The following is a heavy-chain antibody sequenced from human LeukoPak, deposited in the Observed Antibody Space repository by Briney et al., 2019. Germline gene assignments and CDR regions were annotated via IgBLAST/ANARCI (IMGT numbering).Heavy chain of an antibody. CDR2: IYPGDSDT. CDR1: GYSFTSYW. V-gene: IGHV5-51*01. CDR3: ARQYSGYEKYFDY. D-gene: IGHD5-12*01. J-gene: IGHJ4*02. Sequence: PGESLKISCKGSGYSFTSYWIGWVRQMPGKGLEWMGIIYPGDSDTRYSPSFQGQVTISADKSITTAYLQWCSLKASDTAMYYCARQYSGYEKYFDYWGQGTLVTVSS.